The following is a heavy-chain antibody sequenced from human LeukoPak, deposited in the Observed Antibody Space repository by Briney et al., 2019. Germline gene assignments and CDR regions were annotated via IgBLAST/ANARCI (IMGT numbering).Heavy chain of an antibody. J-gene: IGHJ4*02. CDR2: ISYDGSNK. CDR1: GFTFSSYA. CDR3: ARHPSVGATTQGFDY. Sequence: GGSLRLSCAASGFTFSSYAMHWVRQAPGKGLEWVAVISYDGSNKYYADSVKGRFTISRDNSKNTLYLQMNSLRAEDTAVYYCARHPSVGATTQGFDYWGQGTLVTVSS. D-gene: IGHD1-26*01. V-gene: IGHV3-30*04.